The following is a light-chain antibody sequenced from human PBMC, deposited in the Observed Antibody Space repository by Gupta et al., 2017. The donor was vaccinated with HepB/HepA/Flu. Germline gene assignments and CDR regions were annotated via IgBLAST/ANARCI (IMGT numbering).Light chain of an antibody. CDR1: QSLLHSNGYNY. V-gene: IGKV2-28*01. CDR2: LGS. J-gene: IGKJ1*01. Sequence: DIVMTQSPLSLPVTPGEPASISCRSSQSLLHSNGYNYLDWYLQKPGQSPQLLIYLGSNRASGVTDRFSGSGLGTDVTLKISRGEEEDVGVYYCRQALQNPPWTFGQGTKVEIK. CDR3: RQALQNPPWT.